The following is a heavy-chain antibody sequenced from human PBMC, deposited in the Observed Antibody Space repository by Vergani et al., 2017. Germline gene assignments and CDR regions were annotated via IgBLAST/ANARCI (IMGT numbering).Heavy chain of an antibody. CDR2: IYYSGST. D-gene: IGHD5-18*01. V-gene: IGHV4-59*01. J-gene: IGHJ6*02. CDR1: GGSISSYY. Sequence: QVQLQESGPGLVKPSETLSLTCTVSGGSISSYYWSWIRQPPGKGLEWIGYIYYSGSTNYNPSLKSRVTISVDTSKNQFSLKLSSVTAADTAVYYCARVSDTRLNPKPSKEKTPGTWGMDVWGQGTTVTVSS. CDR3: ARVSDTRLNPKPSKEKTPGTWGMDV.